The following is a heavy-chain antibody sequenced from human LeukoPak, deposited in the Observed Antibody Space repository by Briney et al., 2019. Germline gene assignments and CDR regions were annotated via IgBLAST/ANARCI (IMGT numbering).Heavy chain of an antibody. J-gene: IGHJ6*03. CDR1: GFTFSSYW. D-gene: IGHD1/OR15-1a*01. CDR3: AREGTGSYMDV. Sequence: PGGSLRLSCAASGFTFSSYWMHWVRQAPGKGLVWVSRIRTDGTITTYADSVKGRFSIPRDNAKNTLYLQVNSLRVEDTAVYYCAREGTGSYMDVWGKGTTVTVSS. V-gene: IGHV3-74*01. CDR2: IRTDGTIT.